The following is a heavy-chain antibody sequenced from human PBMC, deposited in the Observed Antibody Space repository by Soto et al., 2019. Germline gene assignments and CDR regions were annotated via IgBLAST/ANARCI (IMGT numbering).Heavy chain of an antibody. Sequence: ASLKVSCKASGYTFTSYYMHWVRQAPGQGLEWMGIINPSGGSTSYAQKFQGRVTMTRDTSTSTVYMELSSLRSEDTAVYYCARNRKDIAVAGEIDYWGQGTLVTVYS. D-gene: IGHD6-19*01. V-gene: IGHV1-46*01. J-gene: IGHJ4*02. CDR2: INPSGGST. CDR3: ARNRKDIAVAGEIDY. CDR1: GYTFTSYY.